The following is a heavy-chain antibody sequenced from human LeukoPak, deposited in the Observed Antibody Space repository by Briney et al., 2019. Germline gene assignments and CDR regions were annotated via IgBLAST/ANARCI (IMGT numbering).Heavy chain of an antibody. V-gene: IGHV4-61*02. CDR3: ARDVPSGLFDY. CDR1: GGSISSGSYY. J-gene: IGHJ4*02. Sequence: SQTLSLTCTVSGGSISSGSYYWNWIRQPAGKGLEWIGRIYTSGRTNYNPSLKSRVTISLDTSKNQFSLKLNSVTAADTAVYYCARDVPSGLFDYWGQGILVTVSS. CDR2: IYTSGRT. D-gene: IGHD3-10*01.